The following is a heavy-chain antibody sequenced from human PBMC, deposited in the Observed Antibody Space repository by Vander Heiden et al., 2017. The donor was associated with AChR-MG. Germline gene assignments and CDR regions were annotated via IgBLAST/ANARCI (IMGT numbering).Heavy chain of an antibody. V-gene: IGHV3-21*01. J-gene: IGHJ1*01. Sequence: EVQLVESGGGLVKHGGSLRLSCAASGFTFSSYSMNWVRQAPGKGLEWVSSISSSSSYIYYADSVKGRFTISRDNAKNSLYMQMNSLRAEDTAVYYCARDLSSSSIADYFKHWGQGTLVTVSS. D-gene: IGHD6-6*01. CDR3: ARDLSSSSIADYFKH. CDR1: GFTFSSYS. CDR2: ISSSSSYI.